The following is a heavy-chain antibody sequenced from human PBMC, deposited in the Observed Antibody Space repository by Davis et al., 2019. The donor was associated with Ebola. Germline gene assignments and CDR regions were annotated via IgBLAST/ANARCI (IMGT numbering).Heavy chain of an antibody. Sequence: SETLSLTCTVSGGSISSSSYYWGWIRQPPGRGLEWFGSIYYSGSTYYNPSLKSRVTISVDTSKNQFSLKLSSVTAADTAVYYCARHGCSSTSCYIWAEYNWFDPWGQGTLVTVSS. J-gene: IGHJ5*02. CDR1: GGSISSSSYY. D-gene: IGHD2-2*01. V-gene: IGHV4-39*01. CDR2: IYYSGST. CDR3: ARHGCSSTSCYIWAEYNWFDP.